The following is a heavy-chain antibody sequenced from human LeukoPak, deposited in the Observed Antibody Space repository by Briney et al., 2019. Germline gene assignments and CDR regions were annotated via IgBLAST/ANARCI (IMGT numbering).Heavy chain of an antibody. D-gene: IGHD2-21*01. CDR2: VNPKSGGP. V-gene: IGHV1-2*02. CDR1: GYTFTDWS. CDR3: ARQQVPGEPGDF. J-gene: IGHJ4*02. Sequence: ASVKVSCKACGYTFTDWSIHWVRQAPGQGLEGMGWVNPKSGGPKLAQPFRGKVTMTRDTSITTAYMDLSTLRADDTAVYYCARQQVPGEPGDFWGQGTPVTVSS.